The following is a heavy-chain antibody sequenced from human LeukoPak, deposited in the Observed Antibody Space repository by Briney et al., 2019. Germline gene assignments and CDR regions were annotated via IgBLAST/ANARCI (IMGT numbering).Heavy chain of an antibody. V-gene: IGHV1-8*03. CDR1: GYTFTSYD. D-gene: IGHD6-6*01. J-gene: IGHJ6*03. CDR2: MNPNSGNT. Sequence: ASVKVSCKASGYTFTSYDINWVRQATGQGLEWMGWMNPNSGNTGYAQKFQGRVTITRNTSISTAYMELSRLRSEDTAVYYCARGSSSWRGHYYYYYMDVWGKGTTVTVSS. CDR3: ARGSSSWRGHYYYYYMDV.